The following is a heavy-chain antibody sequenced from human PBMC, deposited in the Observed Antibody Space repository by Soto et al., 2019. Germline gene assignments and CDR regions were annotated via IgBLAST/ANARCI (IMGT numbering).Heavy chain of an antibody. V-gene: IGHV4-30-4*01. Sequence: LSLTCTVSGVATTSDNYLTWIRQPPGKGLEWLGHIYYSGSTDYNPSLKSRLAISIDTSKNQFSLKLSSATAADTAVYFCAREGGVSSDGLYYFDSWGQGTLVTVSS. J-gene: IGHJ4*02. D-gene: IGHD3-10*01. CDR3: AREGGVSSDGLYYFDS. CDR2: IYYSGST. CDR1: GVATTSDNY.